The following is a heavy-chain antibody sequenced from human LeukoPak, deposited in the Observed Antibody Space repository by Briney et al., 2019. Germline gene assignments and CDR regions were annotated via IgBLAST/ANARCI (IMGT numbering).Heavy chain of an antibody. V-gene: IGHV1-58*02. D-gene: IGHD4-17*01. J-gene: IGHJ3*02. CDR3: AGVGDYVDYGDAFDM. Sequence: GASVKVSCKASGFTFTISAMHWVRQARGQRLEWIGGMVVGSGNTNYAQKFQERVTITRDMSTSTAYMEVSSLRSEDTAVYHCAGVGDYVDYGDAFDMWGQGTMVTVSS. CDR1: GFTFTISA. CDR2: MVVGSGNT.